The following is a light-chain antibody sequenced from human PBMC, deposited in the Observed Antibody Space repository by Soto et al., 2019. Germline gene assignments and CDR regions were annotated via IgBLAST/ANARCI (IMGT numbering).Light chain of an antibody. Sequence: EIVMTQSPATLSVSPGERATLSCRASQSVSSNLAWYQQKPGQAPRLLIHGASTRATGIPARFSGSGSGTEFTLTISSLQSEDFAVYYWQQYNNWWTFGQGTKVEIK. CDR3: QQYNNWWT. CDR2: GAS. J-gene: IGKJ1*01. V-gene: IGKV3-15*01. CDR1: QSVSSN.